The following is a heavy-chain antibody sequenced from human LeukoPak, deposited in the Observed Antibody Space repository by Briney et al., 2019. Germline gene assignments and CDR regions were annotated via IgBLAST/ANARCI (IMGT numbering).Heavy chain of an antibody. J-gene: IGHJ3*02. CDR2: IYYSGST. CDR1: GGSISSSSYY. Sequence: SETLSLTCTVSGGSISSSSYYWGWIRQPPGKGLEWIGSIYYSGSTYYNPSLKSRVTISVDTSKNQFSLKLSSVTAADTAVYYCAGTTDLLSEEYYSVAFDIWGQGTMVTVSS. CDR3: AGTTDLLSEEYYSVAFDI. V-gene: IGHV4-39*01. D-gene: IGHD3-10*02.